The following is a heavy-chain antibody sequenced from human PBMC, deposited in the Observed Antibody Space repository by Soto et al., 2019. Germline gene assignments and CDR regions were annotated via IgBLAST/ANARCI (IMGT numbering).Heavy chain of an antibody. J-gene: IGHJ4*02. V-gene: IGHV3-21*01. CDR1: GFTGSSYR. Sequence: XGSLWLSCAAAGFTGSSYRLNWLRQAPGKGLDWVSSISSSSSYMYYADSVKGRFTISRDNAKNSLYLQMNSLRAEDTAVYYCARYGADVATISYFDYWGQGPLVTVSS. CDR3: ARYGADVATISYFDY. CDR2: ISSSSSYM. D-gene: IGHD5-12*01.